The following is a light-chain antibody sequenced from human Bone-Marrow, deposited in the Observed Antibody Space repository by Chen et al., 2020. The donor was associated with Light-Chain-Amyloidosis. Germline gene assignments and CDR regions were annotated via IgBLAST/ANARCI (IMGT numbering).Light chain of an antibody. Sequence: SYVLTQPSSVSVAPGQTATIACGGNNIGSTSVHWYQQTPGQAPLLVVYDDSYRPSGIPERLSGANSGNTATPTISRVEAGDEDDYYCQVWDRSSDRPVFGGGTKLTVL. CDR3: QVWDRSSDRPV. V-gene: IGLV3-21*02. CDR2: DDS. CDR1: NIGSTS. J-gene: IGLJ3*02.